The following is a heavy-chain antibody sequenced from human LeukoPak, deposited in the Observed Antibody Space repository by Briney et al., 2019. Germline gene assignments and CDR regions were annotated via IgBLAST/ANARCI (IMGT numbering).Heavy chain of an antibody. CDR3: ASTYSSSWYGGDWFDP. D-gene: IGHD6-13*01. V-gene: IGHV4-59*08. CDR2: IYYSGST. Sequence: PSETLSLTCTVSGGSISSYYWSWIRQPPGKGLEWVGYIYYSGSTNYNPSLKSRVTISVDTSKNQSSLKLSSVTAADTAVYYCASTYSSSWYGGDWFDPWGQGTLVTVSS. CDR1: GGSISSYY. J-gene: IGHJ5*02.